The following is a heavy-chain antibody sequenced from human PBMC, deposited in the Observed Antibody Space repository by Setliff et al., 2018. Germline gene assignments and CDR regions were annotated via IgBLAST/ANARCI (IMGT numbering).Heavy chain of an antibody. Sequence: GGSLRLSCAASGFTFSGHEMNWVRKAPGKGLEWVSYVSSTGNAIFYADSVKGRFTISRDNAKNSVYLQMNSLRADDTAVYHCAKGNSGWYVEYYFDYWGQGTLVTVSS. J-gene: IGHJ4*02. V-gene: IGHV3-48*03. CDR1: GFTFSGHE. CDR2: VSSTGNAI. D-gene: IGHD6-19*01. CDR3: AKGNSGWYVEYYFDY.